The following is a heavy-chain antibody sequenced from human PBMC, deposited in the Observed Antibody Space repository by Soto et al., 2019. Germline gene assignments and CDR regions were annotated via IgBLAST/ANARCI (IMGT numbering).Heavy chain of an antibody. J-gene: IGHJ4*02. CDR2: ITGSGGST. D-gene: IGHD6-19*01. Sequence: EVQLLESGGGLVQPGGSLTLSCTASGIIFSTFAMSWVRQAPGKGLEWVSGITGSGGSTYYADSVKGRFTISRDNSKNTLYLQMNSLRAEDTAVYYCAKAFPEAVAGTFGYWGQGTLVTVSS. CDR3: AKAFPEAVAGTFGY. V-gene: IGHV3-23*01. CDR1: GIIFSTFA.